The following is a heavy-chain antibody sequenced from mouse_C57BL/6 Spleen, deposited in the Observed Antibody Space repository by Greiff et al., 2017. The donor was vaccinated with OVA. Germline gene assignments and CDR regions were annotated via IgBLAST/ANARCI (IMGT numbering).Heavy chain of an antibody. Sequence: EVKLVESGPVLVKPGASVKMSCKASGYTFTDYYMNWVKQSHGKSLEWIGVINPYNGGTSYNQKFKGKATLTVDKSSSTAYMELNSLTSEDSAVYYCAREGYGNLDYWGQGTTLTVSS. CDR3: AREGYGNLDY. CDR2: INPYNGGT. V-gene: IGHV1-19*01. D-gene: IGHD2-1*01. CDR1: GYTFTDYY. J-gene: IGHJ2*01.